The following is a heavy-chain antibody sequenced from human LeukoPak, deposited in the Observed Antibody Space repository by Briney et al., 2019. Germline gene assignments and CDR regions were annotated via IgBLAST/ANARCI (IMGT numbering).Heavy chain of an antibody. Sequence: GGSLRLSSAASGFTFSSYAMSWVRQAPGKGLEWVSAISGSGGSTYYADSVKGRFTISRDNSKNTLYLQMNSLRAEDTAVYYCAKDRIITTITDWGQGTLVTVSS. CDR3: AKDRIITTITD. J-gene: IGHJ4*02. CDR2: ISGSGGST. D-gene: IGHD3-22*01. V-gene: IGHV3-23*01. CDR1: GFTFSSYA.